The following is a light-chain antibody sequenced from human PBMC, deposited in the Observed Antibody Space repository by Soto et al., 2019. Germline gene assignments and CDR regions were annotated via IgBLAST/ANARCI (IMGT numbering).Light chain of an antibody. CDR2: DAS. V-gene: IGKV1-5*01. J-gene: IGKJ4*01. Sequence: DIQMAQSPSALFASIGDRVSVTCRARQPIFTSLAWYQQKPGKAPKLLIYDASVLQTGVPSRFSGFSSGTDFTLTISGLQPDDFATYFCQQYKSYSAHGLTFGGGTKVGIK. CDR3: QQYKSYSAHGLT. CDR1: QPIFTS.